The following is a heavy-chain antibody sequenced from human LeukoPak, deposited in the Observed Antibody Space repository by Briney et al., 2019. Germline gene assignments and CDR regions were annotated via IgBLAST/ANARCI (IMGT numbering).Heavy chain of an antibody. CDR2: IWYDGSNK. D-gene: IGHD3-10*01. J-gene: IGHJ4*02. V-gene: IGHV3-33*01. CDR3: ARDGSRGYFDY. Sequence: GGSLRLSCAASGFTFSSYGMHWVRQAPGKGLEWVAVIWYDGSNKYYADFVKGRFTISRDNSKNTLYLQMNSLRAEDTAVYYCARDGSRGYFDYWGQGTLVTVSS. CDR1: GFTFSSYG.